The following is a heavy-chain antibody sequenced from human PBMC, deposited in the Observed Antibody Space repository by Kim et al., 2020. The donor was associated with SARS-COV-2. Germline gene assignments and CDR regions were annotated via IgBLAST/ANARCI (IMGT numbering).Heavy chain of an antibody. CDR2: IYSDSST. Sequence: GGSLRLSCAASGFTVSGSYMRWVRQAPGKGLEWVSVIYSDSSTYYADSVKGRFTISRDNSTNTLYLQMNSLRAEDTAVYYCARDRGDPAWVGGMDVWGQGTPGTVSS. J-gene: IGHJ6*02. D-gene: IGHD2-21*01. V-gene: IGHV3-53*01. CDR3: ARDRGDPAWVGGMDV. CDR1: GFTVSGSY.